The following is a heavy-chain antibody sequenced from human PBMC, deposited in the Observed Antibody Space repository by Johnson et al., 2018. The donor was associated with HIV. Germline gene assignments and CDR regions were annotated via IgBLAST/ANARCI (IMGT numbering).Heavy chain of an antibody. CDR3: AKVGAKVVTPRGEAFDI. CDR1: GFAFRTYW. J-gene: IGHJ3*02. V-gene: IGHV3-74*03. Sequence: VQLVESGGGVVQPGRSLRLSCAASGFAFRTYWMVWVRQVPGKRPVLVARFSNDGSWTTYADSVRGRFTISRDKSKNTMYLQMNSLRAEDTSVYYCAKVGAKVVTPRGEAFDIWGQGTMVTVSS. D-gene: IGHD4-23*01. CDR2: FSNDGSWT.